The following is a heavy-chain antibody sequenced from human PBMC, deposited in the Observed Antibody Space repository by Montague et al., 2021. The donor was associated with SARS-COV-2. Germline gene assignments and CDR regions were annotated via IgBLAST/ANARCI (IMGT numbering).Heavy chain of an antibody. D-gene: IGHD3-9*01. CDR3: ARDQTYYDILTGYIRGHALDSYSSGMDF. CDR1: GFTFSSYG. Sequence: SLSLSCSASGFTFSSYGMHWVRQAPGKGLEWVAVIWYDGSNKYCADSVKGRFTISRDNSKNTLYLQMNSLRAEDTAVYYCARDQTYYDILTGYIRGHALDSYSSGMDFWGQGTTVTVSS. V-gene: IGHV3-33*01. J-gene: IGHJ6*02. CDR2: IWYDGSNK.